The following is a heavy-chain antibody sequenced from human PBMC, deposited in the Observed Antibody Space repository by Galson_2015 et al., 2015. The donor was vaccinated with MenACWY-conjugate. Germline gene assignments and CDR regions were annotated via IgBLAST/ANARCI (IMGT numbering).Heavy chain of an antibody. CDR1: GFTFTKYA. CDR3: FAINSGTDY. CDR2: IWFDGSQT. D-gene: IGHD2/OR15-2a*01. J-gene: IGHJ4*02. Sequence: SLRLSCAASGFTFTKYAMHWVRQAPGKGLEWVAIIWFDGSQTYYADSVRCRFTISRDNSKDTAFLQMNSLRAEDTAMYYCFAINSGTDYWGQGTLVTVSS. V-gene: IGHV3-33*01.